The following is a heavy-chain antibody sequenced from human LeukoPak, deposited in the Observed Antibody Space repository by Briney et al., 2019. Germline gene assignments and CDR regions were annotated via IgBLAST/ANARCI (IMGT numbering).Heavy chain of an antibody. CDR1: GFTSSAYD. CDR3: VRAAMPYIINGRRFDY. D-gene: IGHD2-2*01. CDR2: SGTVGDT. V-gene: IGHV3-13*04. J-gene: IGHJ4*02. Sequence: GGSMRLSCAASGFTSSAYDMHWVRQITGGGLEWVSTSGTVGDTFYSDSVKGRFTISRENAKNSVHLQMNSLRVEDSAIYFCVRAAMPYIINGRRFDYWGQGTLVTVSS.